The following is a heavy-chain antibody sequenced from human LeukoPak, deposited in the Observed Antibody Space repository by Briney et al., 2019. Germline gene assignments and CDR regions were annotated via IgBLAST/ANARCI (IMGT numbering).Heavy chain of an antibody. CDR3: AKDQHINPEYYYDSSGYVTTGT. D-gene: IGHD3-22*01. J-gene: IGHJ5*02. V-gene: IGHV3-30*18. CDR2: IYYDGSNK. CDR1: GFTFSSYG. Sequence: PGRSLRLSCAASGFTFSSYGMHWVRQAPGKGLEWVAVIYYDGSNKYYADSVKGRFTISRDNSKNTLYVQMNSLRAEDTAVYYCAKDQHINPEYYYDSSGYVTTGTWGQGTLVTVSS.